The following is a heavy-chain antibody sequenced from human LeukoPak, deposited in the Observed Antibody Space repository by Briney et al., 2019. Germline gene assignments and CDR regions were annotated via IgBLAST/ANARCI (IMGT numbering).Heavy chain of an antibody. CDR2: IRSKADSYAT. J-gene: IGHJ4*02. V-gene: IGHV3-73*01. D-gene: IGHD6-19*01. CDR3: TREYSSGWPFDY. CDR1: GFTFSDSA. Sequence: GGSLRLSCAASGFTFSDSAIHWVRQASGKGLEWVGRIRSKADSYATTYGASVKGRSTISRGDSQNTAYLHMNSPKTEHPAVYYCTREYSSGWPFDYWGQGTLVTVSS.